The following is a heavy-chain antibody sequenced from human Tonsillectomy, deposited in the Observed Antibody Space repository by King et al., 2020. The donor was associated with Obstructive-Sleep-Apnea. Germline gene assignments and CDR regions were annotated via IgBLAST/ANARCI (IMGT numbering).Heavy chain of an antibody. CDR3: SKTFGGVIVPPYY. CDR1: GFTFSSYA. Sequence: VQLVESGGGLVQPGGSLRLSCAASGFTFSSYAMSWVRQAPGKGLEWVSALRGSGGSTYYADSVKGRFTISRDNSKNTLYLQMNSLRAEDTAVYYCSKTFGGVIVPPYYWGQGTLVTVSS. CDR2: LRGSGGST. J-gene: IGHJ4*02. D-gene: IGHD3-16*02. V-gene: IGHV3-23*04.